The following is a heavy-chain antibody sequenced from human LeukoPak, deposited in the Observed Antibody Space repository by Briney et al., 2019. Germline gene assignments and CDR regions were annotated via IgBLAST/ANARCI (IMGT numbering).Heavy chain of an antibody. J-gene: IGHJ6*03. CDR2: IIPIFGTA. V-gene: IGHV1-69*05. CDR1: GGTFSSYA. CDR3: ASIVVVPAATSYYYYMDV. Sequence: SVKVSCKXSGGTFSSYAISWVRQAPGQGLEWMGGIIPIFGTANYAQKFQGRVTITTDESTSTAYMELSSLRSEDTAVYYCASIVVVPAATSYYYYMDVWGTGTTVTVSS. D-gene: IGHD2-2*01.